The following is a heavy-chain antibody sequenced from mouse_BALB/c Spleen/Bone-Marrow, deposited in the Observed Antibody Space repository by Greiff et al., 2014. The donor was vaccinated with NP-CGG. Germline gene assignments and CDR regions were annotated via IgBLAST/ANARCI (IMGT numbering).Heavy chain of an antibody. CDR2: IPPGSGTT. V-gene: IGHV1S41*01. J-gene: IGHJ3*01. Sequence: DLVKPGASVKLSCKASGYTFTSYWINWIKQRPGQGLEWIGRIPPGSGTTYYNEMFKGKATLTVDTSSTTAYTQLSSLSSKDSAVYFCARGSYYYGSSSPWFAYWGQGTLVTVSA. D-gene: IGHD1-1*01. CDR1: GYTFTSYW. CDR3: ARGSYYYGSSSPWFAY.